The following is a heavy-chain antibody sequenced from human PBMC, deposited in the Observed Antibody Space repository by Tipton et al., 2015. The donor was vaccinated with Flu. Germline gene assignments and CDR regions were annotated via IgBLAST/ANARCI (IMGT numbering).Heavy chain of an antibody. CDR3: AKDPDNDFLTDSTTFDY. CDR1: GFTFSRYA. V-gene: IGHV3-23*01. J-gene: IGHJ4*02. D-gene: IGHD3-9*01. CDR2: VSHRGDNT. Sequence: SLRLYCAASGFTFSRYAMSWVRQAPGKGLEWVSSVSHRGDNTYYSDSVRGRFTISRDNSYNTLYLLMNSVGAEDTAIYFCAKDPDNDFLTDSTTFDYWGQGTLVTVSS.